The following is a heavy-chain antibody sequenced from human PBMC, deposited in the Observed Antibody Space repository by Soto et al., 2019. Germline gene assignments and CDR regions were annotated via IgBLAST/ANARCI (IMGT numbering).Heavy chain of an antibody. D-gene: IGHD2-8*01. CDR1: GGSISSDSYY. J-gene: IGHJ6*02. V-gene: IGHV4-61*01. Sequence: SETLSLTCTVSGGSISSDSYYWGWIRQSPEKGLEWIASIYYSGSTNYNPSLKSRVTISVDTSKNQFSLKLSSVTAADTAVYYCARAVSFYYGMDVWGQGTTVTVSS. CDR2: IYYSGST. CDR3: ARAVSFYYGMDV.